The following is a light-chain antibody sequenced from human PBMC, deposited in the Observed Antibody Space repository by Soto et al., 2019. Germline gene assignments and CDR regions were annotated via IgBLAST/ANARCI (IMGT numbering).Light chain of an antibody. CDR1: SSDVGGYNY. J-gene: IGLJ2*01. CDR3: SSYAGSNNVV. CDR2: EVS. Sequence: QSALTQPPSASGSPGQSVTISCTGTSSDVGGYNYVSWYQQHPGKAPKLMIYEVSTRPSGVPDRFSGSTSDNTASLTVSGLHADDEADYYCSSYAGSNNVVFGGGTKVTVL. V-gene: IGLV2-8*01.